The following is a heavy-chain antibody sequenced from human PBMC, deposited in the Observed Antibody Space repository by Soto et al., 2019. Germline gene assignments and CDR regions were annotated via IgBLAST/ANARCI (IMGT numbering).Heavy chain of an antibody. Sequence: QVTLKESGPVLVKPTETLTLTCTVSGFSLSNARMGVSWIRQPPGKALEWLAHIFSNDEKSYSTSLKSRLTISKDTSKSQVVLTMTNMDPVDTATYYCARILDAIVDFWSGYYISRGMDVWGQGTTVTVSS. J-gene: IGHJ6*02. D-gene: IGHD3-3*01. V-gene: IGHV2-26*01. CDR2: IFSNDEK. CDR3: ARILDAIVDFWSGYYISRGMDV. CDR1: GFSLSNARMG.